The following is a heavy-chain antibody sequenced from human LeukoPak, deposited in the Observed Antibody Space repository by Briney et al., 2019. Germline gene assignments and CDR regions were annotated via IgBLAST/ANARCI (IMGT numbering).Heavy chain of an antibody. D-gene: IGHD5-18*01. Sequence: PSETLSLTCIVSGGSLSRYYWSWIRQSPGKGLEWIGYIYYSGSTTYNSSLKSRVTIMIDTPKNHFSLTLSSVTAADTAVYYCARSDGYGLVGIWGQGTMVTVSS. CDR2: IYYSGST. V-gene: IGHV4-59*12. CDR3: ARSDGYGLVGI. CDR1: GGSLSRYY. J-gene: IGHJ3*02.